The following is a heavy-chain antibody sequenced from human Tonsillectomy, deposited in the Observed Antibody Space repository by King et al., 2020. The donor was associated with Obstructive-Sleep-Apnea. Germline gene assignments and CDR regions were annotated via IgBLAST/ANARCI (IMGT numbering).Heavy chain of an antibody. J-gene: IGHJ5*02. V-gene: IGHV3-66*01. CDR2: IYSGGST. CDR1: GFTVSSNY. D-gene: IGHD6-13*01. CDR3: AREVYSGSWYKGSWFDP. Sequence: VQLVESVGRLVQPGGSLRLSCAASGFTVSSNYMNWVRQTPGKGLEWVSVIYSGGSTYYAESVKGRFTISRDNSKNTVFLQMNSLRVEDTAVYYCAREVYSGSWYKGSWFDPWGQGTLVTVSS.